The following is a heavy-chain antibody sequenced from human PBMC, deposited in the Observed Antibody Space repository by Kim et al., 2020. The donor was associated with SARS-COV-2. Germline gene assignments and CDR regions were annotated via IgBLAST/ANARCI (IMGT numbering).Heavy chain of an antibody. J-gene: IGHJ4*02. CDR1: GFTFSSYG. V-gene: IGHV3-30*18. CDR2: ISYDGSNK. CDR3: SNGGGYSY. Sequence: GGSLRLSCAAPGFTFSSYGMHWVRQAPGKGLEWVAVISYDGSNKYYADSVKGRFTISRDNSKNTLYLQMNSLRAEDTAVYYCSNGGGYSYWGQGTLVTVSS. D-gene: IGHD5-18*01.